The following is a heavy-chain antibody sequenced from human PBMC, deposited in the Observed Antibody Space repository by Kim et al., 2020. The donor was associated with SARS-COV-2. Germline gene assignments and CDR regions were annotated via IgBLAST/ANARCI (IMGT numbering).Heavy chain of an antibody. Sequence: ASVKVSCKVSGYTFTSYWIHWVRQAPGQGLEWMGMINPSNAYTRYAQSFQGRVTTTSDTSTSTASMELSSLTSEDTAVYYCARAWDQNFDFWGQGTLVTVSS. CDR1: GYTFTSYW. V-gene: IGHV1-46*01. D-gene: IGHD1-26*01. CDR2: INPSNAYT. J-gene: IGHJ4*02. CDR3: ARAWDQNFDF.